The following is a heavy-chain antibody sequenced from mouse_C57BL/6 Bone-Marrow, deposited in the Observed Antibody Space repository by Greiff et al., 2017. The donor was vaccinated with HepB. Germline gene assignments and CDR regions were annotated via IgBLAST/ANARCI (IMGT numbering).Heavy chain of an antibody. V-gene: IGHV5-17*01. D-gene: IGHD1-1*01. CDR2: ISSGSSTI. Sequence: EVQLVESGGGLVKPGGSLKLSCAASGFTFSDYGMHWVRQAPEKGLEWVAYISSGSSTIYYADTVKGRFTISRDNAKNTLFLQMTSLRSEDTAMYYCARPLITTVVAGSYFDYWGQGTTLTVSS. J-gene: IGHJ2*01. CDR3: ARPLITTVVAGSYFDY. CDR1: GFTFSDYG.